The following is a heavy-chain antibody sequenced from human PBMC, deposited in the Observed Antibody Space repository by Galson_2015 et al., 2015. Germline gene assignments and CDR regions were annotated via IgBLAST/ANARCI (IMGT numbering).Heavy chain of an antibody. CDR3: ARDHRAYWYLDL. Sequence: SLRLSCAASGFTFSSYWMTWVRQSPGKGLEWVANINQNGNSRNYVDSVKGRFVISRDNTKNSVYLQVNNPRAEDTAVYFCARDHRAYWYLDLWGRGTLVTVSP. CDR2: INQNGNSR. CDR1: GFTFSSYW. J-gene: IGHJ2*01. V-gene: IGHV3-7*03.